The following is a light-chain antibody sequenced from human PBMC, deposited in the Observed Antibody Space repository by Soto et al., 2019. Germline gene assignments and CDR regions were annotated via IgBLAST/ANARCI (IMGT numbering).Light chain of an antibody. J-gene: IGKJ1*01. CDR2: GAS. V-gene: IGKV3-15*01. CDR3: QQYNNWPLTWT. CDR1: QSVSSN. Sequence: EIVMTQSPATLSVSPGERATLSCRASQSVSSNLAWYQQKPGQAPRLLIYGASNRATGIPARFSGSGSGTEFTLTISSLQSEDFAVYYCQQYNNWPLTWTFGQGTKVDIK.